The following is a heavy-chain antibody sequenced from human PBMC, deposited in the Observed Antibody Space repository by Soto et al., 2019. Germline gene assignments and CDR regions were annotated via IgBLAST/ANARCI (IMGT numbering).Heavy chain of an antibody. CDR3: ALRSMAVVPEY. CDR2: LYYGRSA. Sequence: QVQLQESGPGLVKPSETLSLTCAVSGDSISSYYCMWIRQPPGKGLESIGYLYYGRSANYNPSLKRRVTLSVDTSTIQCSLTLSSMTAADTAVYYCALRSMAVVPEYWGQGTLVTVSS. V-gene: IGHV4-59*01. D-gene: IGHD3-22*01. J-gene: IGHJ4*02. CDR1: GDSISSYY.